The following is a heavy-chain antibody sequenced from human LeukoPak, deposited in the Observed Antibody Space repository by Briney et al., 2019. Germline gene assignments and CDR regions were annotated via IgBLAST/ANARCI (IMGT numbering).Heavy chain of an antibody. Sequence: PSETLSLTCTVSGDSISSSYWAWIRQPPGEGLEWIGYIYYSGTPTSYNPSLKSRVTISIDTSRNQFSLKLSSVTAADTAVYYCARGLVTQLLYRLDAFDIWGQGTMVAVSS. D-gene: IGHD2-2*02. CDR1: GDSISSSY. J-gene: IGHJ3*02. V-gene: IGHV4-59*01. CDR3: ARGLVTQLLYRLDAFDI. CDR2: IYYSGTPT.